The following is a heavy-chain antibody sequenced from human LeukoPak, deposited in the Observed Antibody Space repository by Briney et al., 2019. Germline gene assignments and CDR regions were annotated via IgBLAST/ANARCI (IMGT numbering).Heavy chain of an antibody. V-gene: IGHV5-10-1*01. CDR2: IDPSDSYT. J-gene: IGHJ2*01. CDR3: ARHPSGGSNHSPWYFDL. D-gene: IGHD3-16*02. Sequence: GESLKISCKHSGYRFTSYWISWVRQVPGKGLEWMGRIDPSDSYTNYSPSFQGHVTISADKSINTAYLQWSSLKASDTAIYYCARHPSGGSNHSPWYFDLWGRGTLVSVSS. CDR1: GYRFTSYW.